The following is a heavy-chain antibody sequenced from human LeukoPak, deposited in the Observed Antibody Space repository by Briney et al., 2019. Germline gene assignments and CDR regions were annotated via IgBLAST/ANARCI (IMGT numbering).Heavy chain of an antibody. CDR3: ARVGNYYDSSGYYKFFDY. V-gene: IGHV1-69*13. CDR1: GGTFSSYA. D-gene: IGHD3-22*01. Sequence: SVKVSCKASGGTFSSYAISWVRQAPGQGLEWMGGIIPIFGTANYAQKFQGRVTITADESTSTAYMELSSLRSEDTAVYYCARVGNYYDSSGYYKFFDYWGQGTLVTVSS. CDR2: IIPIFGTA. J-gene: IGHJ4*02.